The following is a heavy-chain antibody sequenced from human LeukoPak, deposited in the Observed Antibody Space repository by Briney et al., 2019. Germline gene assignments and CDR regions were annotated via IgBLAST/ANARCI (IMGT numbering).Heavy chain of an antibody. V-gene: IGHV3-74*01. Sequence: GGSLRLSCAASGFTFSIYWMHWVRQAPGKGLVWVSRINIDGSSTIYADSVKGRFTISRDNSKNTLYLQMNSLRAEDTAVYYCAKVARSSGWYDRLDYWGQGTLVTVSS. J-gene: IGHJ4*02. CDR1: GFTFSIYW. CDR2: INIDGSST. CDR3: AKVARSSGWYDRLDY. D-gene: IGHD6-19*01.